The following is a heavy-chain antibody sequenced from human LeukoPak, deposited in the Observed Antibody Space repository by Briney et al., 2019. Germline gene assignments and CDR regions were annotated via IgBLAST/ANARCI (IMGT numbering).Heavy chain of an antibody. J-gene: IGHJ3*02. CDR1: GGSISSGGYY. CDR3: ARDGRLGAAIDAFDI. D-gene: IGHD2-2*01. Sequence: SQTLSLTCTVSGGSISSGGYYWSWIRQPPGKGLEWIGYIYHSGSTYYNPSLKSRVTISVDRSKNQFSLKLNSVTAADTAVYYCARDGRLGAAIDAFDIWGQGTMVTASS. CDR2: IYHSGST. V-gene: IGHV4-30-2*01.